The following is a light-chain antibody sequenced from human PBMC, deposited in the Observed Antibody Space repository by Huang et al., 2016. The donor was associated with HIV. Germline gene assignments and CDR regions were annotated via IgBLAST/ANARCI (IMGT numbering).Light chain of an antibody. CDR1: QDISNY. CDR2: DAS. Sequence: DIQMTQSPSSLSASVGDRVTITCQASQDISNYLNWFQQKPGNAPKLLIDDASNLQSGVPSRFSGSGSGTDFSLTISGLQPEDIATYYCQQYDYFPYTFGQGTRLDIK. V-gene: IGKV1-33*01. CDR3: QQYDYFPYT. J-gene: IGKJ2*01.